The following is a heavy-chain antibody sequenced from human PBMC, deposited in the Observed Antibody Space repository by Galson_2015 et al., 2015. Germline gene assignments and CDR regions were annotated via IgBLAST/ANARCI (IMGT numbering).Heavy chain of an antibody. D-gene: IGHD4-11*01. CDR3: ARVGYSDYKYYYMEV. Sequence: ETLSLTCTVSGGSVRGGFDSWSWIRQPPGKGLEWIGYIHYSGSTNYNPSLKSRVTISVDTSKNQFSLELTSVTAADTAVYYCARVGYSDYKYYYMEVWGKGTTVIVSS. J-gene: IGHJ6*03. CDR2: IHYSGST. V-gene: IGHV4-61*01. CDR1: GGSVRGGFDS.